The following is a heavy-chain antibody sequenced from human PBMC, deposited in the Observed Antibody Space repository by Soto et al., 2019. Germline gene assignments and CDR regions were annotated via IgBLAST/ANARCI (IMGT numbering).Heavy chain of an antibody. V-gene: IGHV3-15*01. J-gene: IGHJ3*01. CDR1: GFTFSNAW. CDR3: TKGFAFDV. Sequence: GGSLRLSCAASGFTFSNAWMSWVRQAPGKGLEWVGYIKSRTAGGTTDNAASVKGRFTISRDDSKNTAYLQMNSLKTEDTAVYYCTKGFAFDVWGQGTMVTVSS. CDR2: IKSRTAGGTT.